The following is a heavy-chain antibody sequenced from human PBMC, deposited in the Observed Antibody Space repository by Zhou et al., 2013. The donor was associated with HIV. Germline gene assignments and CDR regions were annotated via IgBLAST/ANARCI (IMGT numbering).Heavy chain of an antibody. CDR1: GYTFTSYY. Sequence: QVQLVQSGAEVKKPGASVKVSCKASGYTFTSYYMHWVRQAPGQGLEWMGIINPSGGSTSYAQKFQGRVTMTRDTSTSTVYMELSSLRSEDTAVYYCARVKGGRYSSSRDAFDIWGQGDNGHRLF. D-gene: IGHD6-13*01. CDR2: INPSGGST. CDR3: ARVKGGRYSSSRDAFDI. J-gene: IGHJ3*02. V-gene: IGHV1-46*01.